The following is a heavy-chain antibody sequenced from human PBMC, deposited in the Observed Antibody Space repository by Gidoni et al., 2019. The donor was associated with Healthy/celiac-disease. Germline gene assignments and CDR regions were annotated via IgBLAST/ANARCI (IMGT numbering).Heavy chain of an antibody. V-gene: IGHV1-2*02. J-gene: IGHJ5*02. Sequence: QVQLVQSGAEVKKPGASVTVACKASAYTFTGYYMHWVRQAPGQGLEWMGWIKPNSGGTNDAQKFQCRVTRTRDTSTSTAYMELIRLGADDMAVYYCARDCNWNRTFDPWGQGTLVTVSS. CDR3: ARDCNWNRTFDP. CDR1: AYTFTGYY. D-gene: IGHD1-20*01. CDR2: IKPNSGGT.